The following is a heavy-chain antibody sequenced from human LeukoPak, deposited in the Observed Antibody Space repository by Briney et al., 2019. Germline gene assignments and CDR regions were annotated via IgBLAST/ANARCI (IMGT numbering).Heavy chain of an antibody. CDR3: ARYGSGWYFDL. CDR1: GFTVSSNY. D-gene: IGHD6-19*01. CDR2: IYSGGST. Sequence: PGGSLRLSCAASGFTVSSNYMSWVRQAPGKGLEWVSIIYSGGSTYYADSVKGRFTISRDNSKNTLHLQMNSLRAEDTAVYYCARYGSGWYFDLWGRGTLVTVSS. V-gene: IGHV3-53*01. J-gene: IGHJ2*01.